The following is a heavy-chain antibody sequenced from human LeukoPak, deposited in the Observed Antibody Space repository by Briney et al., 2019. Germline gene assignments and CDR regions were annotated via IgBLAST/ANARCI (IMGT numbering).Heavy chain of an antibody. CDR1: GGSISSYY. J-gene: IGHJ5*02. Sequence: SETLSLTCTVSGGSISSYYWSWIRQPPGKGLEWIGYIYYSGSTNYNPSLKSRVTMSVDTSKNQFSLKLSSVTAADTAVYYCARDRYYYDSSGYYGFDPWGQGTLVTVSS. D-gene: IGHD3-22*01. CDR2: IYYSGST. CDR3: ARDRYYYDSSGYYGFDP. V-gene: IGHV4-59*12.